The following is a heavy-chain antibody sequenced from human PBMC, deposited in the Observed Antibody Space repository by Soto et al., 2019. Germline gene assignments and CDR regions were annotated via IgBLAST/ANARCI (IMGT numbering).Heavy chain of an antibody. Sequence: SETLSLTCTVSSGSINSHFWSWIRQPAGKGLEWIGHIYKSGTTTYNPSLKSRVTMSVDPPKSRFSLKLSSVTAADTAVYYCARINGGSPDFWGQGTLVTVSS. CDR2: IYKSGTT. CDR3: ARINGGSPDF. V-gene: IGHV4-4*07. J-gene: IGHJ4*02. CDR1: SGSINSHF. D-gene: IGHD2-15*01.